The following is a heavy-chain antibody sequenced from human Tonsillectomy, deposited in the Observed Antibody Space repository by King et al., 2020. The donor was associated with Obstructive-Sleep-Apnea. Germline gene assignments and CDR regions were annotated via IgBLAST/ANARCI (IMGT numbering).Heavy chain of an antibody. Sequence: VQLVESVGGVVQPGRSLRLSCAASGFPFSSYAIHWVRQAPGKGLEWVAGISYDGTNKYYADAVTGRFTISSDNSKNTLYLQLGSLRAEDTAVYYCAGWNDFAYWGQGTLVTVSS. CDR2: ISYDGTNK. CDR1: GFPFSSYA. CDR3: AGWNDFAY. V-gene: IGHV3-30-3*01. D-gene: IGHD1-1*01. J-gene: IGHJ4*02.